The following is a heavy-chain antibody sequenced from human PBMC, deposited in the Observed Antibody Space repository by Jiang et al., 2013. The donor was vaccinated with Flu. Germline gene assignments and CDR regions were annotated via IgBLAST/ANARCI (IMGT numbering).Heavy chain of an antibody. CDR1: GYTFTSYG. D-gene: IGHD1-26*01. J-gene: IGHJ6*02. Sequence: GAEVKKPGASVKVSCKASGYTFTSYGISWVRQAPGQGLEWMGWISAYNGNTNYAQKLQGRVTMTTDTSTSTAYMELRSLRSDDTAVYYCARSGSYNNPGSGVDYYYGMDVWGQGTTVTVSS. CDR2: ISAYNGNT. CDR3: ARSGSYNNPGSGVDYYYGMDV. V-gene: IGHV1-18*04.